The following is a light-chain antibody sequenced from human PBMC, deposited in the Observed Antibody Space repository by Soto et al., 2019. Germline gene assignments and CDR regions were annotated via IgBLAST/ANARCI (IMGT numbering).Light chain of an antibody. V-gene: IGKV1-39*01. Sequence: DIQMTQSPSSLSASVGDRVTITCRARQSISSYLNWYQQKPGKAPKLLIYAASRLQSGVPSRFSGSGSGTDFTLTISSLQPEDFAIYYCQQSYSTLFTCGPGTKVDIK. CDR1: QSISSY. CDR3: QQSYSTLFT. J-gene: IGKJ3*01. CDR2: AAS.